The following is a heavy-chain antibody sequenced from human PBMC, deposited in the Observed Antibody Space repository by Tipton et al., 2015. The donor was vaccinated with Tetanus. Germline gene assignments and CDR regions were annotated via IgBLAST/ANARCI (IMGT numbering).Heavy chain of an antibody. J-gene: IGHJ4*02. V-gene: IGHV1-8*01. CDR1: GYAFGSYS. Sequence: QSGPEVKKPGALVKVSCKASGYAFGSYSLNWVRQASGQGLEWLGYMGPSSGRATYGQKFQGRVTMTSDITNTTAYMELRNLKSDDTAVYYCARATGGYRGYDYVDFWGQGTLVAVSS. CDR3: ARATGGYRGYDYVDF. CDR2: MGPSSGRA. D-gene: IGHD5-12*01.